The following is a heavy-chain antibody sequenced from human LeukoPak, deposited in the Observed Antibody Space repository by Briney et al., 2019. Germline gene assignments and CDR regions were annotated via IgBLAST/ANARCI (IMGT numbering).Heavy chain of an antibody. J-gene: IGHJ3*02. V-gene: IGHV4-34*01. Sequence: SSETLSLTCAVYGGSFSGYYWSWIRQPPGKGLEWIGEINHSGSTNYNPSLKSRVTISVDTSKNQFSLKLSSVTAADTAVYYCARLAQDGYLLHDAFDIWGQGTMVTVSS. CDR2: INHSGST. CDR3: ARLAQDGYLLHDAFDI. D-gene: IGHD5-24*01. CDR1: GGSFSGYY.